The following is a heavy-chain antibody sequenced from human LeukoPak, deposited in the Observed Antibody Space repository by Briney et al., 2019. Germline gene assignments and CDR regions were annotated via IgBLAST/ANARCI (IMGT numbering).Heavy chain of an antibody. D-gene: IGHD2-15*01. Sequence: GGSLRLSCAASGFTVSSNYMSWVRQAPGKGLEWVANIKQDGSEKYYVDSVKGRFTISRDNAKNSLYLQINSLRAEDTAVYYCARTLGYCSGGSCYLAFDYWGQGTLVTVSS. CDR1: GFTVSSNY. CDR2: IKQDGSEK. V-gene: IGHV3-7*04. J-gene: IGHJ4*02. CDR3: ARTLGYCSGGSCYLAFDY.